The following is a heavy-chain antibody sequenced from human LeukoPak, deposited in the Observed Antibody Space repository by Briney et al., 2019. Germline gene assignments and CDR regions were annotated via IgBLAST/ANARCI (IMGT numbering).Heavy chain of an antibody. CDR3: AKGRGGSAHDAFDI. Sequence: WGSLRLSCAASGFTFSSYGMHWVRQAPGKGLEWVAFIRYDGSNKYYADSVKGRFTISRDNSKNTLYLQMNSLRAEDTAVYYCAKGRGGSAHDAFDIWGQGTMVTVSS. CDR2: IRYDGSNK. CDR1: GFTFSSYG. J-gene: IGHJ3*02. V-gene: IGHV3-30*02. D-gene: IGHD3-10*01.